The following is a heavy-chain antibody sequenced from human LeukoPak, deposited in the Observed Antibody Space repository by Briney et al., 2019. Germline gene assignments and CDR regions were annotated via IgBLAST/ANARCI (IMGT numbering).Heavy chain of an antibody. V-gene: IGHV1-8*01. CDR2: VHPNTGNT. CDR1: GYPFTTYE. D-gene: IGHD1-14*01. J-gene: IGHJ5*02. Sequence: SVKVSCKTSGYPFTTYEINWVRQAAGQGLERMGWVHPNTGNTAYAQRFQGRVTMTRDTSISTAYMELSSLTSNDTAVYFCARGPRNDPWGQGTLVTVSS. CDR3: ARGPRNDP.